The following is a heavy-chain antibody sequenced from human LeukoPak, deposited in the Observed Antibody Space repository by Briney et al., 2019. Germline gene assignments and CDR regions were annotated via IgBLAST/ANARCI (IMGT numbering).Heavy chain of an antibody. CDR1: GFSFSRYW. CDR3: AKVVTYYDILTGLTR. D-gene: IGHD3-9*01. V-gene: IGHV3-7*03. Sequence: GGSLRLSCEASGFSFSRYWMSWVRQVPVRGLEWVANIKPDGSEIYYVDSVKGRFTISRDNAKNSLYLQMNSLRAEDTAVYYCAKVVTYYDILTGLTRWGQGTLVTVSS. CDR2: IKPDGSEI. J-gene: IGHJ4*02.